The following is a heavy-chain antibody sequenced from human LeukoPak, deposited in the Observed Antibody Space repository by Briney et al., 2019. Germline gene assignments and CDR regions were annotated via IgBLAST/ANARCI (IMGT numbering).Heavy chain of an antibody. Sequence: SETLSLTCTVSGGSINNYYWSWIRQPPGKGLEWIGYIYHSGSSDYNPSLKSRVTISVDRSKNQFSLKLTSVTVADTAVYYCARNEGSCSRTNCYGWFDPWGQGTLVTVSS. V-gene: IGHV4-59*12. CDR1: GGSINNYY. J-gene: IGHJ5*02. CDR3: ARNEGSCSRTNCYGWFDP. D-gene: IGHD2-2*01. CDR2: IYHSGSS.